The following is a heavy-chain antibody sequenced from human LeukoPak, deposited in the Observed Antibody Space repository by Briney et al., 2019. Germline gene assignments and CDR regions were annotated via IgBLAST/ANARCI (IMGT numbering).Heavy chain of an antibody. V-gene: IGHV4-39*07. CDR1: GGSISSSRYY. D-gene: IGHD3-22*01. Sequence: SETLSLTCTVSGGSISSSRYYWGWIRQPPGKGLEGIGGIYYSGSTYYNPSLKSRVTISVDTSKNQFSLKLSSVTAADTAVYYCARDSRNYYRAFDIWGQGTMVTVSS. J-gene: IGHJ3*02. CDR2: IYYSGST. CDR3: ARDSRNYYRAFDI.